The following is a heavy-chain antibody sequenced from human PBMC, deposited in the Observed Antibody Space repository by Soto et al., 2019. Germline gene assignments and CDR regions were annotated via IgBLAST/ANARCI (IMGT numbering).Heavy chain of an antibody. D-gene: IGHD5-12*01. CDR1: GYTFTGYY. Sequence: GASVKVSCKASGYTFTGYYMHWVRQAPGQGLEWMGWINPNSGGTNYAQKFQGWVTMTRDTSISTAYMELSRLRSDDTAVYYCARGRYSGYDSPVRSDYYYYMDVWGKGTTVTV. CDR2: INPNSGGT. J-gene: IGHJ6*03. V-gene: IGHV1-2*04. CDR3: ARGRYSGYDSPVRSDYYYYMDV.